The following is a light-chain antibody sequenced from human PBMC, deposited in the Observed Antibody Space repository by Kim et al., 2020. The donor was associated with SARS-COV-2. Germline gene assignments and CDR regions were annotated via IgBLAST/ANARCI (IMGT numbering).Light chain of an antibody. J-gene: IGKJ1*01. CDR3: QQYNAHRT. CDR1: QNINSW. Sequence: DIQMTQSPSTLSASVGDRVTITCRASQNINSWLAWYQQKPGKAPKLLIYKASSLESGVPSRFSGSGSGTEFTLTISLQPDDFATYYCQQYNAHRTCGQGTKVDIK. CDR2: KAS. V-gene: IGKV1-5*03.